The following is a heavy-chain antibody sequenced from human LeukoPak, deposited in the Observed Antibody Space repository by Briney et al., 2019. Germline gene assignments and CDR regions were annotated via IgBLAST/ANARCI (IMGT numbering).Heavy chain of an antibody. D-gene: IGHD2-15*01. CDR3: AAWWGD. CDR1: XFTFXSXX. Sequence: XXXAAXXFTFXSXXMHWVRXAPGKGLEWVAFIRYDGSNKYYADSVKGRFTISRDNSKNTLYLQMNSLRAEDTAVYYCAAWWGDWGQGTLVTVSS. CDR2: IRYDGSNK. J-gene: IGHJ4*02. V-gene: IGHV3-30*02.